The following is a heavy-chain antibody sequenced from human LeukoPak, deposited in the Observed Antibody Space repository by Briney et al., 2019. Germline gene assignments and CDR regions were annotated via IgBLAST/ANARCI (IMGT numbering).Heavy chain of an antibody. J-gene: IGHJ5*02. V-gene: IGHV4-39*01. Sequence: KPSETLSLTCTVPGGSISSSSYYWGWIRQPPGKGLEWIGSIYYSGSTYYNPSLKSRVTISVDTSKNQFSLKLSSVTAADTAVYYCASLSGSSWPNWFDPWGQGTLVTVSS. D-gene: IGHD6-13*01. CDR3: ASLSGSSWPNWFDP. CDR2: IYYSGST. CDR1: GGSISSSSYY.